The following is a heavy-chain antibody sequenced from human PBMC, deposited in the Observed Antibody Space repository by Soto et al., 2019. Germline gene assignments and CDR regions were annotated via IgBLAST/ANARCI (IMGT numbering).Heavy chain of an antibody. Sequence: KPSETLSLTCTVSGGSISSSSYYWGWIRQPPGKGLEWIGNIYYSGYTYYKPSLKSRVTISVDTSKKQFSLKLSSVTAADTAKYNCARYLFLYYYDSSGYYLRDAFDIWGQGTMVTVSS. V-gene: IGHV4-39*01. D-gene: IGHD3-22*01. J-gene: IGHJ3*02. CDR1: GGSISSSSYY. CDR2: IYYSGYT. CDR3: ARYLFLYYYDSSGYYLRDAFDI.